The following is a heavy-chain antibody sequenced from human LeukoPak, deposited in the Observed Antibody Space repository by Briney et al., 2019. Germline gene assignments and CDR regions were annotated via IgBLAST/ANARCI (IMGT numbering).Heavy chain of an antibody. V-gene: IGHV4-59*12. CDR1: GGSISSYY. Sequence: PSETLSLTCTVSGGSISSYYWSWIRQPPGKGLEWIGYIYYSGSTNYNPSLKSRVTISVKTSKNQFSLRLNSVTAADTGVYYCARDSYSGTNWFDPWGQGTLVTASS. CDR2: IYYSGST. CDR3: ARDSYSGTNWFDP. J-gene: IGHJ5*02. D-gene: IGHD1-26*01.